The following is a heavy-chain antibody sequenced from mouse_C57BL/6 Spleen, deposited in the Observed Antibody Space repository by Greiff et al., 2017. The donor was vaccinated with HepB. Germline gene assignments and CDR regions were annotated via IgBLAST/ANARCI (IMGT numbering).Heavy chain of an antibody. Sequence: QVQLKESGAELARPGASVKLSCKASGYTFTSYGISWVKQRTGQGLEWIGEIYPRSGNTYYNEKFKGKATLTADKSSSTAYMELRSLTSEDSAVYFCARSQGSSPMDYWGQGTSVTVSS. V-gene: IGHV1-81*01. CDR2: IYPRSGNT. CDR3: ARSQGSSPMDY. J-gene: IGHJ4*01. D-gene: IGHD1-1*01. CDR1: GYTFTSYG.